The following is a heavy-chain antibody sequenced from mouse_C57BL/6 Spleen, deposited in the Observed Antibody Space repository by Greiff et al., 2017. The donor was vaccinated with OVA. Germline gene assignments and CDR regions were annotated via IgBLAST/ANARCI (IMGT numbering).Heavy chain of an antibody. J-gene: IGHJ2*01. Sequence: EVQGVESGGDLVKPGGSLKLSCAASGFTFSSYGMSWVRQTPDKRLEWVATISSGGSYTYYPDSVKGRFTISRDNAKNTLYLQMSSLKSEDTAMYYCARQITSSGYYFDYWGQGTTLTVSS. CDR3: ARQITSSGYYFDY. CDR2: ISSGGSYT. D-gene: IGHD3-2*02. CDR1: GFTFSSYG. V-gene: IGHV5-6*01.